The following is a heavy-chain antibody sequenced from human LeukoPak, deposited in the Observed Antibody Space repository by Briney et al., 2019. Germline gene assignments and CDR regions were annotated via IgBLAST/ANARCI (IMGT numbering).Heavy chain of an antibody. D-gene: IGHD3-10*01. CDR3: ARSHLYYGSGIDY. Sequence: GGSLRLSCAASGFTFSTYDMHWVRQGAGKGREWVSAVGTAGDTYYSGSVKGRFTISRENAKNSLFLQMNSLRAGDTAVYYCARSHLYYGSGIDYWGQGTLVTVSS. J-gene: IGHJ4*02. V-gene: IGHV3-13*01. CDR1: GFTFSTYD. CDR2: VGTAGDT.